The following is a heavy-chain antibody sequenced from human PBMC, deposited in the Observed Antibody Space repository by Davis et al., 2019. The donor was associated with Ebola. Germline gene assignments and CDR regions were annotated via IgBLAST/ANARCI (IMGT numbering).Heavy chain of an antibody. CDR2: ISSSGSTI. CDR3: AREKRHLGELSPNWYFDL. J-gene: IGHJ2*01. D-gene: IGHD3-16*02. V-gene: IGHV3-11*01. Sequence: GESLKISCAASGFTFSDYYMSWIRQAPGKGLEWVSYISSSGSTIYYADSVKGRFTISRDNAKNSLYLQMNSLRAEDTAVYYCAREKRHLGELSPNWYFDLWGRGTLVTVSS. CDR1: GFTFSDYY.